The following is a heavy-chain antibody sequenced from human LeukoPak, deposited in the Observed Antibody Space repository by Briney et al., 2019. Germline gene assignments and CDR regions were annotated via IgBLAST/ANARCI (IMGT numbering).Heavy chain of an antibody. J-gene: IGHJ5*01. V-gene: IGHV3-23*01. D-gene: IGHD2-2*01. CDR3: AKPGLTVPGTRWFDS. Sequence: GGSLRLSCAASGFTFESYAMSWVRQAPGKGLEWVSAIGSDGTAIQYADSVKGRFTISKDNSKNTLYLQMNSLRAEDTAVYYCAKPGLTVPGTRWFDSWGPGIPVTVSS. CDR2: IGSDGTAI. CDR1: GFTFESYA.